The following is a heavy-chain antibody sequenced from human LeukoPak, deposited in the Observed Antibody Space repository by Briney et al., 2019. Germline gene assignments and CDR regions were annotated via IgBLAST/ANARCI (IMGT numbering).Heavy chain of an antibody. D-gene: IGHD2-21*02. J-gene: IGHJ4*02. CDR2: IYTSGST. V-gene: IGHV4-4*07. Sequence: PSETLSLTCTVSGGSISSYYWSWIRQPAGKGLEGIGRIYTSGSTNYNPSLKSRVTMSVDTSKNQFSLKLSSVTAADTAVYYCARDLYCGGDCYYYFDYWGQGTLVTVSS. CDR3: ARDLYCGGDCYYYFDY. CDR1: GGSISSYY.